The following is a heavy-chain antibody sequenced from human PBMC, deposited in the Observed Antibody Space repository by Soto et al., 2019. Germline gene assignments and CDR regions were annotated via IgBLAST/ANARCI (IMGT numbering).Heavy chain of an antibody. Sequence: SETLSLTCTVSGGSISSYYWSWIRQPPGKGLEWIGYIYYSGSTNYNPSLKSRVTISVDTYKNQFSLKLSSVTAADTAVYYCARGTTVVTNDAFDIWGQGTMVTVSS. J-gene: IGHJ3*02. CDR1: GGSISSYY. CDR2: IYYSGST. CDR3: ARGTTVVTNDAFDI. V-gene: IGHV4-59*01. D-gene: IGHD4-17*01.